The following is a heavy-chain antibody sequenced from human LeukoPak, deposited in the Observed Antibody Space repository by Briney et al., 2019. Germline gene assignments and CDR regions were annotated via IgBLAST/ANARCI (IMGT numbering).Heavy chain of an antibody. CDR1: VYTFNHYG. D-gene: IGHD3-22*01. V-gene: IGHV1-18*01. CDR2: ISAYNGNT. J-gene: IGHJ4*02. CDR3: ARSRIAMIVVVLPHSFDY. Sequence: ASVTVSCQASVYTFNHYGISWVRQPPAQGLEWMGWISAYNGNTNYAQKLQGRVTMTKDTSTSTAYMELRSLRSDDTAVHYCARSRIAMIVVVLPHSFDYWGQGTLVTVSS.